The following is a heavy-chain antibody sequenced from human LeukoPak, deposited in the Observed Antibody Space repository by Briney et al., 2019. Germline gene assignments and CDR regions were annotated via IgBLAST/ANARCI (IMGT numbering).Heavy chain of an antibody. CDR3: ARDHMYYFDY. J-gene: IGHJ4*02. Sequence: PGGSLRLSCAASGFTFRSYEMNWVRQAPGKGLEWVSYISSSGGTINYADSVKGRFTISRDNAKNSLYLQMNSLRAEDTAVYYCARDHMYYFDYWGQGALVTVSS. CDR1: GFTFRSYE. CDR2: ISSSGGTI. V-gene: IGHV3-48*03.